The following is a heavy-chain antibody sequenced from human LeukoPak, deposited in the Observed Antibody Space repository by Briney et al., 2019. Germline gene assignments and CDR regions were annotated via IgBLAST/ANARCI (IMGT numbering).Heavy chain of an antibody. J-gene: IGHJ1*01. V-gene: IGHV3-74*01. CDR2: INSDGNDA. Sequence: GGSLRLSCAVSGFTFSGYWMNWVRQAPGKGLVWVSRINSDGNDATYADSVKGRFTISRGNAKKMLFLQMTSLRAEDTAVYYCTRDFYSSSWDWGQGTLVTVSS. CDR1: GFTFSGYW. D-gene: IGHD6-13*01. CDR3: TRDFYSSSWD.